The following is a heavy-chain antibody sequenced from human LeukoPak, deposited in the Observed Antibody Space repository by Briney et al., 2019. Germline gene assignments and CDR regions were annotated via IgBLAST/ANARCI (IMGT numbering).Heavy chain of an antibody. CDR3: AREKLLYYDYVWGSYRQGGNALDI. CDR1: GFTLSSYD. Sequence: GGSLRLSCAASGFTLSSYDMNCVRQAPGKGLEWVSYISSRSSGPTHYADSVKGRFTISRDNAKNSLYLQMNSLRAEDAAVYYCAREKLLYYDYVWGSYRQGGNALDIWGQGTMVTVSS. CDR2: ISSRSSGPT. V-gene: IGHV3-48*04. J-gene: IGHJ3*02. D-gene: IGHD3-16*02.